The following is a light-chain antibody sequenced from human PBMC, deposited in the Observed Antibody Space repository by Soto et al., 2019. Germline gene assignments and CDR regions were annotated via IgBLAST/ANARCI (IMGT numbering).Light chain of an antibody. Sequence: QSALTQPASVSGSPGQSITISCTGTSSDVGNNNYVSWYQQNPGKAPKVMICDVTNRPSGVSNRFSGSKSGNTASLTISGLQAEDEADYYCNSFTGSSYVFGTGTKVTVL. CDR3: NSFTGSSYV. CDR2: DVT. CDR1: SSDVGNNNY. J-gene: IGLJ1*01. V-gene: IGLV2-14*01.